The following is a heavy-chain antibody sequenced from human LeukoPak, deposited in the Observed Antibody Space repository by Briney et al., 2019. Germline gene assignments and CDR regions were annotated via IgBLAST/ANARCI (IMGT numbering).Heavy chain of an antibody. D-gene: IGHD3-22*01. J-gene: IGHJ5*02. V-gene: IGHV3-23*01. Sequence: GGSLRLSCAASGFTFSSYAMSWVRQAPGKGLEWVSAISGTGDSTYYADSVKGRFTISRDNAKNSLYLQMNSLRAEDTAVYYCARAEHYYYDSSSYHTVSPRGFDPWGQGTLVTVSS. CDR1: GFTFSSYA. CDR2: ISGTGDST. CDR3: ARAEHYYYDSSSYHTVSPRGFDP.